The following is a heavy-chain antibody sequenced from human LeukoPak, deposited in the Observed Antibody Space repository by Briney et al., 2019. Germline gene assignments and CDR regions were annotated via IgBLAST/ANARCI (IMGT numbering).Heavy chain of an antibody. CDR2: ISYDGSNK. CDR3: ARASSSWYGCFDY. V-gene: IGHV3-30*03. D-gene: IGHD6-13*01. Sequence: GGSLRLSCAASGFTFSSYSMNWVRQAPGKGLEWVAVISYDGSNKYYADSVKGRFTISRDNFKNTLYLQMNSLRAEDTAVYYCARASSSWYGCFDYWGQGTLVTVSS. J-gene: IGHJ4*02. CDR1: GFTFSSYS.